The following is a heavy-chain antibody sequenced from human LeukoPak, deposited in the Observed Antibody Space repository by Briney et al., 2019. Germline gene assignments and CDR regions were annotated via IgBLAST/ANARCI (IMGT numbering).Heavy chain of an antibody. CDR2: ISSGSIYI. V-gene: IGHV3-21*01. CDR3: ARVGSGTYLVDY. J-gene: IGHJ4*02. Sequence: GGSLRLSCAASGFTFSTSSMNWVSQADPGKGLEWVSFISSGSIYIYYADSVKGRFTISRDNAKNSLYLQMDSLRAEDTAVYYCARVGSGTYLVDYWGQGTLVTVSS. CDR1: GFTFSTSS. D-gene: IGHD1-26*01.